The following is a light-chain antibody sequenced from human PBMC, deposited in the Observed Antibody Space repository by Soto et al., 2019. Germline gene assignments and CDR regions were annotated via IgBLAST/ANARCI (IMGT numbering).Light chain of an antibody. CDR3: QQYGGSPLYT. Sequence: EIVLTQSPGTLSLSPGERATLSCRASQSVSSSYLAWYQKKPGQAPRLLIYGASSRATGIPDRFSGSESGTDFTLTISRLEPEDFAVYYCQQYGGSPLYTFGQGTKLEIK. CDR1: QSVSSSY. J-gene: IGKJ2*01. V-gene: IGKV3-20*01. CDR2: GAS.